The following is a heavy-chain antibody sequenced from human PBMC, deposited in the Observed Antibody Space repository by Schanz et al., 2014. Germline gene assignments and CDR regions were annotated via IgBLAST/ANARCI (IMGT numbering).Heavy chain of an antibody. CDR1: GFSFSGFA. Sequence: VQLLESGGGLVQPGGSLRLSCAVSGFSFSGFAVHWVRQAPGKGLEWVSIVSHDGFTKHYADSVRGRFTLSRDNSKNTVYLQMNSLRAEDTALYFCATDYSGGGCHIWGQGTMVTVSS. CDR3: ATDYSGGGCHI. CDR2: VSHDGFTK. J-gene: IGHJ3*02. V-gene: IGHV3-30*04. D-gene: IGHD6-19*01.